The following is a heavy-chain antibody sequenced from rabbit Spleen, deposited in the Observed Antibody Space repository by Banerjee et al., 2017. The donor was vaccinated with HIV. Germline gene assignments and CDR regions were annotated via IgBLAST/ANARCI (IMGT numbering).Heavy chain of an antibody. V-gene: IGHV1S47*01. CDR2: IDPLFGTT. Sequence: QEQLVESGGGLVQPGGSLKLSCKASGFDFSSYGVSWVRQAPGKGLEWIGYIDPLFGTTYYANWVNGRFSISRENTQNTVSLQMNSLTAADTATYFCVRDTWAFNLWGQGTLVIVS. J-gene: IGHJ4*01. D-gene: IGHD3-1*01. CDR3: VRDTWAFNL. CDR1: GFDFSSYG.